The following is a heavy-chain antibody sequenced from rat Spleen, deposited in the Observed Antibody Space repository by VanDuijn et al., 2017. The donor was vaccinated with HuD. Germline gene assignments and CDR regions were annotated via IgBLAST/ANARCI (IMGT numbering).Heavy chain of an antibody. CDR2: ISSDGSST. CDR1: GFTFSDYG. CDR3: ARAGYLRDWYFDF. D-gene: IGHD2-2*01. Sequence: EVQLVESGGGLVQPGRSLKLSCAASGFTFSDYGVAWVRQAPAKGLEWVATISSDGSSTYYRDSVKGRFTISRDNAKNTLYLQMDNLRSEDTATYYCARAGYLRDWYFDFWGPGTMVTVSS. V-gene: IGHV5-29*01. J-gene: IGHJ1*01.